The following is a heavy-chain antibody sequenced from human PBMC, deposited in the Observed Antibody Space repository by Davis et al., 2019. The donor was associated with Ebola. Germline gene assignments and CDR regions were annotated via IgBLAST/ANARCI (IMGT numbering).Heavy chain of an antibody. CDR1: GYTFTSYG. Sequence: ASVKVSCKASGYTFTSYGISWVRQAPGQGLEWMGWISAYNGNTNYAQKLQGRVTMTTDTSTSTAYMELRSLRSEDTAVYYCARGLVEMATIPPFDYWGQGTLVTVSS. V-gene: IGHV1-18*01. J-gene: IGHJ4*02. D-gene: IGHD5-24*01. CDR2: ISAYNGNT. CDR3: ARGLVEMATIPPFDY.